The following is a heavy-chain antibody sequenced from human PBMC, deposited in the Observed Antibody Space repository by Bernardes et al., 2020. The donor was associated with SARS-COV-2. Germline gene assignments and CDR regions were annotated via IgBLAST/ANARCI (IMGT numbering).Heavy chain of an antibody. CDR2: ISAYNGNT. V-gene: IGHV1-18*01. D-gene: IGHD3-10*01. J-gene: IGHJ6*03. CDR1: GYTFTSYG. CDR3: ARYGSGYYYYMDV. Sequence: ASVKVSCKASGYTFTSYGISWLRQAPGQGLARMGWISAYNGNTNYAQKLQGRVTMTTDTSTSTAYMELRSLRSDETAVYYCARYGSGYYYYMDVWGKGTTVTVSS.